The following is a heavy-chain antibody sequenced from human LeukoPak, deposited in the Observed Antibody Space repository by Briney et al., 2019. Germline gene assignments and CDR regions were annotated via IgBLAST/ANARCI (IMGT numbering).Heavy chain of an antibody. CDR1: GFTFSDYY. V-gene: IGHV3-11*01. D-gene: IGHD2-21*02. CDR3: ARRRVVTAMVSYYYYGMDV. J-gene: IGHJ6*02. CDR2: ISSSGSTI. Sequence: GGSLRLSCAASGFTFSDYYMSWIRQAPGKGLEWVSYISSSGSTIYYADSEKGRFTISRDNAKNSLYLQMNSLRAEDTAVYYCARRRVVTAMVSYYYYGMDVWGQGTTVTVSS.